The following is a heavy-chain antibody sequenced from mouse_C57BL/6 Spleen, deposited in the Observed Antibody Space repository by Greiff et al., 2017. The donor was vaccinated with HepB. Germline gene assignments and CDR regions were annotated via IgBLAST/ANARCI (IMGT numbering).Heavy chain of an antibody. D-gene: IGHD1-1*01. Sequence: EVQLQQSGAELVRPGASVKLSCTASGFNIKDDYMHWVKQRPEQGLEWIGWIDPENGDTEYASKFQGKATITADTSSNTAYLQLSSLTSEDTAVYYCTTGYYGRPSFYFDYWGQGTTLTVSS. CDR1: GFNIKDDY. CDR3: TTGYYGRPSFYFDY. V-gene: IGHV14-4*01. J-gene: IGHJ2*01. CDR2: IDPENGDT.